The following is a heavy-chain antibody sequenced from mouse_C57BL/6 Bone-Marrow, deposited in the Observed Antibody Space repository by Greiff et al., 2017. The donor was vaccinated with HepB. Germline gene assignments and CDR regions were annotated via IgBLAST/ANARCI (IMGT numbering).Heavy chain of an antibody. CDR3: ARGVYYGSSYDAMDY. CDR1: GYTFTSYN. D-gene: IGHD1-1*01. Sequence: LQQSGAELVRPGASVKMSCKASGYTFTSYNMHWVKQTPRQGLEWIGAIYPGNGDTSYNQKFKGKATLTVDKSSSTAYMQLSSLTSEDSAVYFCARGVYYGSSYDAMDYWGQGTSVTVSS. CDR2: IYPGNGDT. V-gene: IGHV1-12*01. J-gene: IGHJ4*01.